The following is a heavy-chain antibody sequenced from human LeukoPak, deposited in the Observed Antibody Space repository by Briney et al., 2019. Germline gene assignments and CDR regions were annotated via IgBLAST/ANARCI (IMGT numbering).Heavy chain of an antibody. CDR2: IYWNDDK. Sequence: KESGPTLVKPTQTLTLTCTFSGFSLSTSGVGVGWIRQPPGKALEWLALIYWNDDKRYSPSLKSRLTITKDTSKNQVVLTMTNMDPVDTATYYCAHTSGAAAGLHFDYWGQGTLVTVSS. J-gene: IGHJ4*02. D-gene: IGHD6-13*01. CDR1: GFSLSTSGVG. CDR3: AHTSGAAAGLHFDY. V-gene: IGHV2-5*01.